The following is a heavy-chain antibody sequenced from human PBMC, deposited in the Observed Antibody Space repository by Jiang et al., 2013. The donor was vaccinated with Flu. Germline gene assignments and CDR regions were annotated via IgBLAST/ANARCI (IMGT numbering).Heavy chain of an antibody. Sequence: GAEVKKPGSSVKVSCKASGGTFSSYAISWVRQAPGQGLEWMGGIIPIFGTANYAQKFQGRVTITADESTSTAYMELSSLRSEDTAVYYCARDHQDIVVVPAAPYYYYGMDVWGQGTTVTVSS. D-gene: IGHD2-2*01. J-gene: IGHJ6*02. V-gene: IGHV1-69*01. CDR3: ARDHQDIVVVPAAPYYYYGMDV. CDR2: IIPIFGTA. CDR1: GGTFSSYA.